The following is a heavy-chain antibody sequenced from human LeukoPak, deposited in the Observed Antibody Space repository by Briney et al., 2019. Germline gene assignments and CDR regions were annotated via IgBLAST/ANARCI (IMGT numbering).Heavy chain of an antibody. Sequence: ASVKVSCKASGYTFTSYGIIWVRQAPGQGLEWRAWISAYNGNTNYAQKLQGRVTMTTDTSTSTAYMELRSLRSDDTAVYYCARGSRRVYYYDSSGSDFDYWGQGTLVTVSS. CDR1: GYTFTSYG. J-gene: IGHJ4*02. CDR2: ISAYNGNT. V-gene: IGHV1-18*01. D-gene: IGHD3-22*01. CDR3: ARGSRRVYYYDSSGSDFDY.